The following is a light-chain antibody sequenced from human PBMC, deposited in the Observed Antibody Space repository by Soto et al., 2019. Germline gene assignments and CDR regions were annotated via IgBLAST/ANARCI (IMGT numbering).Light chain of an antibody. Sequence: QSALTQPPSASGSPGQSVTISCTGTSSDVGGYNLVSWYQQYPGKAPKLIIYEVTKRPSGVPDRFSGSKSGNTASLTVSGLQTDDEADYYCSSYGGSNNFVFGTGTRSPS. CDR3: SSYGGSNNFV. CDR1: SSDVGGYNL. V-gene: IGLV2-8*01. J-gene: IGLJ1*01. CDR2: EVT.